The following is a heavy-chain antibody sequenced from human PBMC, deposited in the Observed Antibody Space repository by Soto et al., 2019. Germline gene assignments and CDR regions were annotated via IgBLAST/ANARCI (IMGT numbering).Heavy chain of an antibody. Sequence: EVQLVESGGGLVQPGGSLRLSCAASGFTFSTYWMTWVRQAPGKGLEWVANIKQDGSEYYYVGSVKGRFTISRDNAKNSLYLQMNSLRAEDAAVYYCARGAFPTWGRYPLDYWGQGTLVTVSS. CDR3: ARGAFPTWGRYPLDY. J-gene: IGHJ4*02. D-gene: IGHD3-16*02. CDR2: IKQDGSEY. V-gene: IGHV3-7*04. CDR1: GFTFSTYW.